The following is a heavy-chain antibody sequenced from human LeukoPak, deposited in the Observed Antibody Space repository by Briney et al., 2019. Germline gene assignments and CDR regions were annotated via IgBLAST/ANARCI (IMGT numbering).Heavy chain of an antibody. J-gene: IGHJ4*02. Sequence: ASVKVSCKASGYTFTSYGISWVRQAPGQGLEWMGWISAYNGNTNYAQKLQGRVTMTTDTSTSTAYMELSSLRSEDTAVYCCARASSREQLVTSFDYWGQGTLVTVSS. V-gene: IGHV1-18*01. CDR1: GYTFTSYG. CDR3: ARASSREQLVTSFDY. D-gene: IGHD6-13*01. CDR2: ISAYNGNT.